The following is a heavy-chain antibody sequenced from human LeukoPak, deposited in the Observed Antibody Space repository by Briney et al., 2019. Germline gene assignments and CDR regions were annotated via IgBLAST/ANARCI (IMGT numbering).Heavy chain of an antibody. J-gene: IGHJ6*02. CDR1: GFTFSSYG. Sequence: GGSLRLSCAASGFTFSSYGMHWVRHAPGKGLEGVAVITYDGYYKDYADSVKGRFTISSDNSKNTLFLQMNSLRAEDTAVYYCAKDLKSMVRGACMDAWGQGTTVTVSS. V-gene: IGHV3-30*18. CDR3: AKDLKSMVRGACMDA. D-gene: IGHD3-10*01. CDR2: ITYDGYYK.